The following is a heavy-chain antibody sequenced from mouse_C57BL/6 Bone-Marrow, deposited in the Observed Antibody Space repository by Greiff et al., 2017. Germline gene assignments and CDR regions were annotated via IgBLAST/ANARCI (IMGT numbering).Heavy chain of an antibody. V-gene: IGHV1-80*01. CDR2: IYPGDGDT. Sequence: QVQLKESGAELVKPGASVKISCKASGYAFSSYWMNWVKQRPGKGLEWIGQIYPGDGDTNYNGKFKGKATLTADKSSSTAYMQLSSLTSEDSAVYFCARGQLRLHAMDDWGQGTSVTVSS. CDR1: GYAFSSYW. CDR3: ARGQLRLHAMDD. D-gene: IGHD3-2*02. J-gene: IGHJ4*01.